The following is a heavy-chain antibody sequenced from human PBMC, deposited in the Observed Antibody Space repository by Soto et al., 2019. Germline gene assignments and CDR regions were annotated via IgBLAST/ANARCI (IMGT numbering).Heavy chain of an antibody. CDR3: ATESVDTAMEHRIGMDV. V-gene: IGHV3-48*02. Sequence: EVQLVESGGGLVQPGGSLRLSCAASGFTFSSYSMNWVRQAPGKGLEWVSYISPSSSTIYYADSVKGRFTISRDNAKNSLYLQMNSLRDEDTAVYHCATESVDTAMEHRIGMDVWGQGTTVTVSS. D-gene: IGHD5-18*01. J-gene: IGHJ6*02. CDR2: ISPSSSTI. CDR1: GFTFSSYS.